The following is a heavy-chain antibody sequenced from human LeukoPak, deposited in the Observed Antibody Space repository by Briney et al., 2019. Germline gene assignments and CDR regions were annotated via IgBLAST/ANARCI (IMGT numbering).Heavy chain of an antibody. V-gene: IGHV1-3*01. D-gene: IGHD3-22*01. CDR3: ASTAPMMHYYYYYGMDV. CDR1: GYTFTSYA. J-gene: IGHJ6*02. CDR2: INAGNGNT. Sequence: ASVKVSCKASGYTFTSYAMHWVRQAPGQRLEWMGWINAGNGNTKYSQKFQGRVTITRDTSASTAYMELSSLRSEDTAVYYCASTAPMMHYYYYYGMDVWGQGTTVTVSS.